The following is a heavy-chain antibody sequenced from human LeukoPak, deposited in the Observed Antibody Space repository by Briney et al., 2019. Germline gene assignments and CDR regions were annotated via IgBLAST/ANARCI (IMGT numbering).Heavy chain of an antibody. CDR3: ARDTAAGTRPSYYYYGMDV. CDR2: INTNTGNP. D-gene: IGHD6-19*01. J-gene: IGHJ6*02. Sequence: ASVKVSCKASGYTFTSYAMNWVRQAPGQGLEWMGWINTNTGNPTYAQGFTGRFVFSLDTSVSTAYLQISSLKAEDTAVYYCARDTAAGTRPSYYYYGMDVWGQGTTVTVSS. CDR1: GYTFTSYA. V-gene: IGHV7-4-1*02.